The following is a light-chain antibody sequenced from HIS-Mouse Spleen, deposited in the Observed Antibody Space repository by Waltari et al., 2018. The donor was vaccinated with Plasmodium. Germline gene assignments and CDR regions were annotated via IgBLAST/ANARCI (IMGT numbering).Light chain of an antibody. CDR3: YSTDSSGNHRV. Sequence: SYELTQPPSVSVSPGQTARITCSGDALHKKYDYWYQQKSGQAPVLVIYEDSKRPSGIPERFSGSSSGTMATLTISGAQVEDEADYYCYSTDSSGNHRVFGGGTKLTVL. J-gene: IGLJ3*02. CDR2: EDS. V-gene: IGLV3-10*01. CDR1: ALHKKY.